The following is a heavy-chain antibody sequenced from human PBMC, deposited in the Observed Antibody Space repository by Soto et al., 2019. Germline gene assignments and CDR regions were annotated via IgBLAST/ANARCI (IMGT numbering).Heavy chain of an antibody. CDR1: VGSFSGYY. D-gene: IGHD2-2*01. V-gene: IGHV4-34*01. CDR2: LNHSGST. Sequence: SEALSLTCAVYVGSFSGYYWSWIRQPPGKGLEWIGELNHSGSTNYNPSLKSRVTISVATSKNRFPLNLSSVTAADTAVYYCARGTSWSGVDVWGQGTTVTVSS. J-gene: IGHJ6*02. CDR3: ARGTSWSGVDV.